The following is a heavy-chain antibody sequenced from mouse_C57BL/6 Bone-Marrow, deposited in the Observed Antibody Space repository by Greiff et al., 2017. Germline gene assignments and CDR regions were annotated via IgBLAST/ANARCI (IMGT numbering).Heavy chain of an antibody. CDR3: ARHGYGCYDMDY. CDR2: INRDGGST. V-gene: IGHV5-2*01. D-gene: IGHD2-2*01. CDR1: EYEFPSHD. J-gene: IGHJ4*01. Sequence: EVKLVESGGGLVQPGESLKLSCESNEYEFPSHDMSWVRKTPEKRLELVAAINRDGGSTYYPDTMERRFIISRDNTKKTLYLQLSSLRSEDTALYYCARHGYGCYDMDYWGQGTSVTVSS.